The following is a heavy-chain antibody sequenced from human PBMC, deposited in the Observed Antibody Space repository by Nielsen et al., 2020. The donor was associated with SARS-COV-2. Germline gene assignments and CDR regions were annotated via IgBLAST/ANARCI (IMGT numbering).Heavy chain of an antibody. Sequence: SETLSLTCTVSGGSIGSGGYYWSWIRHHPGKGLEWIGYIYFSGRTCYNPSLKSRVTISVDTSKNQFSLSLRSVTAADTAVYYYARESSGYDHYNYGMDVWGQGTTVTVSS. D-gene: IGHD5-12*01. J-gene: IGHJ6*02. CDR1: GGSIGSGGYY. CDR3: ARESSGYDHYNYGMDV. CDR2: IYFSGRT. V-gene: IGHV4-31*03.